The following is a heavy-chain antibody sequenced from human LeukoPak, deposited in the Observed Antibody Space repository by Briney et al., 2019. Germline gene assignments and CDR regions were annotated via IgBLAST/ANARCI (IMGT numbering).Heavy chain of an antibody. CDR1: GFTFSSYS. CDR2: ISSSSSTI. D-gene: IGHD3-22*01. CDR3: ARFPHYYDSSGYSF. J-gene: IGHJ4*02. V-gene: IGHV3-48*02. Sequence: PGGSLRLSCAASGFTFSSYSMNWVRQAPGKGLEWVSYISSSSSTIYYADSVKGRFTISRDNDKNSLYLQMNSLRDEDSAVYYCARFPHYYDSSGYSFWGQGTLVTVSS.